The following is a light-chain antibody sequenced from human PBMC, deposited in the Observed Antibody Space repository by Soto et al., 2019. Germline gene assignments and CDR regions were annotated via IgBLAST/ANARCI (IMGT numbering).Light chain of an antibody. CDR3: QQYNTRWT. CDR2: GAS. CDR1: QSVSNN. Sequence: EIVMTQSPATLSVSPGERATLSCRASQSVSNNLAWYQKKPGQAPRLLIYGASTRATGIPARFSGSGSGTEFTLTISSLQSEDFAVYYCQQYNTRWTFGQGTRVEIK. V-gene: IGKV3-15*01. J-gene: IGKJ1*01.